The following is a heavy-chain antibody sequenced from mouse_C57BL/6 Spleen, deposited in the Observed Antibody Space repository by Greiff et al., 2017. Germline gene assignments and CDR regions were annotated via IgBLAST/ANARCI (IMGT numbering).Heavy chain of an antibody. Sequence: QVQLQQPGAELVKPGASVKLSCKASGYTFTSYWMHWVKQRPGQGLEWIGMIHPNSGSTNYNEKFKSKATLTVDKSSSTAYRQLSSLTSEDSAVYYCDNDYGPVYFDYWGQGTTLTVSS. CDR1: GYTFTSYW. V-gene: IGHV1-64*01. J-gene: IGHJ2*01. CDR2: IHPNSGST. D-gene: IGHD2-4*01. CDR3: DNDYGPVYFDY.